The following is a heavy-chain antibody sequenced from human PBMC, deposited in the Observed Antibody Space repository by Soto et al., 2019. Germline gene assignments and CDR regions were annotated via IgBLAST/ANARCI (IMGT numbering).Heavy chain of an antibody. CDR2: IKSKADGGTT. V-gene: IGHV3-15*01. Sequence: GSLRLSCAASGFTFINAWMSWVRQAPGKGLECVGRIKSKADGGTTDYAAPVKGRFTISRDDSKNTLYLQMNSLKTEDTAVYYCTKCGDSSAYWYWGQGTLVTVSS. D-gene: IGHD3-22*01. CDR3: TKCGDSSAYWY. J-gene: IGHJ4*02. CDR1: GFTFINAW.